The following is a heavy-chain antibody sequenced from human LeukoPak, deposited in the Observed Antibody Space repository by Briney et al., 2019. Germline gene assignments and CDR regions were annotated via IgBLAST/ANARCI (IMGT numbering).Heavy chain of an antibody. V-gene: IGHV3-9*01. J-gene: IGHJ4*02. CDR3: ARARGVWGEWSPYYFDY. CDR2: ISGSI. CDR1: GFTFDDYA. Sequence: PGRSLRLSCAASGFTFDDYAMHWVRQAPGKGLEWVSGISGSIGYADSVKGRFTISRDNAKNSLYLQMNSLRAEDTAVYYCARARGVWGEWSPYYFDYWGQGTLVTVSS. D-gene: IGHD3-16*01.